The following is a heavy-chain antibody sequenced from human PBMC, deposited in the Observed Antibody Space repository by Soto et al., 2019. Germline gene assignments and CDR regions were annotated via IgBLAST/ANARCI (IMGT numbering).Heavy chain of an antibody. Sequence: SETLALTCTVSGGSISSYYWSWIRQPPGKGLEWIGYMFYSGDTNYNPSLKSRVTISVDTSKNQFSLKLSSVTAADTAVYYCARGAFWSGFVRGYGMDVWGQGTTVT. CDR1: GGSISSYY. D-gene: IGHD3-3*01. CDR2: MFYSGDT. V-gene: IGHV4-59*08. CDR3: ARGAFWSGFVRGYGMDV. J-gene: IGHJ6*02.